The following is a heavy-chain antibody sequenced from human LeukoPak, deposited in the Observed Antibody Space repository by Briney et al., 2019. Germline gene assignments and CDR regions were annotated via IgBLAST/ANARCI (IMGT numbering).Heavy chain of an antibody. V-gene: IGHV3-33*01. CDR3: AGEEGRIWYYDFWSGYYTGRTPLFDY. Sequence: GRSLRLSCAASGFTFSSYGMHWVRQAPGKGLEWVAVIWYDGSNKYYADSVKGRFTISRDNSKNTLYLQMNSLRAEDTAVYYCAGEEGRIWYYDFWSGYYTGRTPLFDYWGQGTLVTVSS. CDR2: IWYDGSNK. J-gene: IGHJ4*02. CDR1: GFTFSSYG. D-gene: IGHD3-3*01.